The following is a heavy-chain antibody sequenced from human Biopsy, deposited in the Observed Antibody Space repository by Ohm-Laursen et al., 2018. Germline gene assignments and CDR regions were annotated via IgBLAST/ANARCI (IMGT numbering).Heavy chain of an antibody. D-gene: IGHD3-9*01. CDR2: NIPILGTG. CDR3: ATKLTGYFHH. CDR1: GGTFSNYG. J-gene: IGHJ1*01. Sequence: SVKVSCKAPGGTFSNYGVNWVRQAPGQGLEWLGGNIPILGTGNYAQKFQDRVTVATDTSTSTATMELRSLRSDDTAVYYCATKLTGYFHHWGQGTLVIVSS. V-gene: IGHV1-69*05.